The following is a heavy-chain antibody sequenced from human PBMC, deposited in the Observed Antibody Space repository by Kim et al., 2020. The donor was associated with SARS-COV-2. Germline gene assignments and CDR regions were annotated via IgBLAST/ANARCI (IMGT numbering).Heavy chain of an antibody. V-gene: IGHV4-39*06. J-gene: IGHJ4*02. Sequence: SETLSLTCTVSGGSISSSSYYWGWIRQPPGKGLEWIGSIYYSGSNYYNPSLKSRVXIAXDTSKNQXXLKLSAVTAADTAVYYCASSNLGSGYYPSFDYWGQGXXVTVSS. CDR1: GGSISSSSYY. CDR2: IYYSGSN. CDR3: ASSNLGSGYYPSFDY. D-gene: IGHD3-3*01.